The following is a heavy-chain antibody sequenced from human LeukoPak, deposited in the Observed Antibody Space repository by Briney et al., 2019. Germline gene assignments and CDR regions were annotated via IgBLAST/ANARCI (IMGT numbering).Heavy chain of an antibody. J-gene: IGHJ4*02. CDR2: ISGSGGST. CDR1: GFTFSSYA. CDR3: AKDSGYDAFDY. D-gene: IGHD5-12*01. V-gene: IGHV3-23*01. Sequence: GESLKISCAASGFTFSSYAMSWVRQAPGKGLEWVSAISGSGGSTYYADSVKGRFTISRDNSKNTLYLQMNSLRAEDTAVYYCAKDSGYDAFDYWGQGTLVTVSS.